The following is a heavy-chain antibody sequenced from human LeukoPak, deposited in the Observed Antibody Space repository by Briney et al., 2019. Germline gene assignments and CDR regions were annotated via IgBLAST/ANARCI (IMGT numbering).Heavy chain of an antibody. CDR3: ARAARLRWYFDL. V-gene: IGHV4-31*03. J-gene: IGHJ2*01. CDR1: GGSISSGGYY. Sequence: SETLSLTCTVSGGSISSGGYYWSWIRQHPGKGLEWIGYIYYSGSTYYNPSLKSRVTISVDTSKNQFSLKLSSVTAADTAVYYCARAARLRWYFDLWGRGTLVTASS. CDR2: IYYSGST. D-gene: IGHD4-17*01.